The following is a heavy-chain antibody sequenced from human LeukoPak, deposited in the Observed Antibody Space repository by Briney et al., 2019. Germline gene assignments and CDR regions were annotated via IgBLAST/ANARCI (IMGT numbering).Heavy chain of an antibody. CDR2: ISYDGSNK. CDR3: AREWELTEFDY. D-gene: IGHD1-26*01. J-gene: IGHJ4*02. CDR1: GFTFSSYA. Sequence: ERSLRLSCAASGFTFSSYAMHWVRQAPGKGLEWVAVISYDGSNKYYADSVKGRFTISRDNSKNTLYLQMNSLRAEDTAVYYCAREWELTEFDYWGQGTLVTVSS. V-gene: IGHV3-30-3*01.